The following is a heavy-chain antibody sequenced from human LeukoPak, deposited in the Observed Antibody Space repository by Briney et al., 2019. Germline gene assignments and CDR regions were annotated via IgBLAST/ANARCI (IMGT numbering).Heavy chain of an antibody. J-gene: IGHJ4*02. CDR1: GVTFSSLG. Sequence: GSLRLSCVASGVTFSSLGMHWVRQAPGMGLEWVALILYDGSNEYYADSVQGRFTISRDSSRNTLYLQMNSLRAEDTAVYYCAKHGTCGYYYLDYWGQGTLVTVSS. CDR3: AKHGTCGYYYLDY. D-gene: IGHD3-22*01. CDR2: ILYDGSNE. V-gene: IGHV3-30*18.